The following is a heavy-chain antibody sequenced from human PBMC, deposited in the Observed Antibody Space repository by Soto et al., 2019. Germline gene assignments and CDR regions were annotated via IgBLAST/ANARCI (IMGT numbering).Heavy chain of an antibody. CDR3: AREKSYGYYASVPDY. CDR2: ISDDGINK. CDR1: GFTFSSCA. V-gene: IGHV3-30-3*01. Sequence: GGSLRLSCAASGFTFSSCAMHWVRQAPGKGLQWVAVISDDGINKYFADSVKGRFTISRDNSKSTLYLQMNSLRAEDTAVYYCAREKSYGYYASVPDYWGQGTLVTVS. D-gene: IGHD3-22*01. J-gene: IGHJ4*02.